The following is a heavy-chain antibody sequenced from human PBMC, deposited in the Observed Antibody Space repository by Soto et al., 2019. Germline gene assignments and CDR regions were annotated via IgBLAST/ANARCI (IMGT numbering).Heavy chain of an antibody. J-gene: IGHJ4*02. D-gene: IGHD3-9*01. Sequence: ASETLSLTCTVSGGSISSYYWSWIRQPPGKGLEWIGYIYYSGSTNYNPSLKSRVTISVDTSKNQFSLKLSSVTAADTAVYYCARGEGYGNFDWLLRDPYYFDYWGQGTLVTVSS. V-gene: IGHV4-59*01. CDR1: GGSISSYY. CDR3: ARGEGYGNFDWLLRDPYYFDY. CDR2: IYYSGST.